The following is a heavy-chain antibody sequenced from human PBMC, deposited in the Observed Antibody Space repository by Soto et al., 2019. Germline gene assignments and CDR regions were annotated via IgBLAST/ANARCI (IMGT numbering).Heavy chain of an antibody. CDR2: IIPVLGVT. CDR1: GSTFSSYT. Sequence: QVHLVQSGAEVKKPGSSVKVSCQASGSTFSSYTVSWVRQAPGQGLEWMGRIIPVLGVTNYAPKFKGRVTFTADKTKSTTDRELSGLRSGHTAVYYCAGRQYCGADCYSKYYYGMDVWGQGTTVTFSS. D-gene: IGHD2-21*02. J-gene: IGHJ6*02. CDR3: AGRQYCGADCYSKYYYGMDV. V-gene: IGHV1-69*02.